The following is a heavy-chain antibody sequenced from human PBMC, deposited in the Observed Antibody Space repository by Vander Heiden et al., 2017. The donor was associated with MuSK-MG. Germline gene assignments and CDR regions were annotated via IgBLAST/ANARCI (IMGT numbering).Heavy chain of an antibody. J-gene: IGHJ3*02. Sequence: EVQLVESGGSLVKPGGSLRLSCAASGFTFSNAWMSWVRQAPGKGLEWVGRIKSKTEGGTTDYAAPVKGRFTISRDDSKNTLYLQMNSLKTEDTAGYYCTTGRLIWGQGTMVTVSS. CDR1: GFTFSNAW. CDR3: TTGRLI. CDR2: IKSKTEGGTT. V-gene: IGHV3-15*01. D-gene: IGHD6-25*01.